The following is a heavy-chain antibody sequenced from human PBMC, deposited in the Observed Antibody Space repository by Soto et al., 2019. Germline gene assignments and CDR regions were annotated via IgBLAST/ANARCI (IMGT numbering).Heavy chain of an antibody. CDR2: IYYSGST. CDR3: ARLRITVTTSPGAFDI. V-gene: IGHV4-39*01. CDR1: VGSISSSSYY. J-gene: IGHJ3*02. Sequence: SETLSLTCTVSVGSISSSSYYWGWIRQPPGKGLEWIGSIYYSGSTYYIPSLKSRVTISVDTSKNQFSLKLSSVTAADTAVYYCARLRITVTTSPGAFDIWGQGTMVTVSS. D-gene: IGHD4-17*01.